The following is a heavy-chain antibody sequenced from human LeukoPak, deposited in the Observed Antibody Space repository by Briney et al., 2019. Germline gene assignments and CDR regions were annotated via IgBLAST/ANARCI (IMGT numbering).Heavy chain of an antibody. CDR2: MWYDGSNK. J-gene: IGHJ4*02. V-gene: IGHV3-33*08. Sequence: QAGGSLRLSCAASGFTFSSYGMHWVRQAPGKGLEWVAVMWYDGSNKYYADSVKGRFTISRDNSKNTLYLQMNGLRAEDTAVYYCARQGLGVYFDYWGQGTLVTVSS. CDR1: GFTFSSYG. D-gene: IGHD3-10*01. CDR3: ARQGLGVYFDY.